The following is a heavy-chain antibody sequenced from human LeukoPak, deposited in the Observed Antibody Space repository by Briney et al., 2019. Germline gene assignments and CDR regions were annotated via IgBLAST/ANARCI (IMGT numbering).Heavy chain of an antibody. J-gene: IGHJ4*02. CDR2: IYKTGST. V-gene: IGHV4-61*01. CDR1: GASVSSDSYH. Sequence: SETLSLTCTVSGASVSSDSYHWSWIRQAPGKGLEWIGYIYKTGSTNYNPSLKSRVTISLDTSKNQFSLKLNSVTAADTAVYYCASEDYGFVYWGQGTLVTVSS. CDR3: ASEDYGFVY. D-gene: IGHD4-17*01.